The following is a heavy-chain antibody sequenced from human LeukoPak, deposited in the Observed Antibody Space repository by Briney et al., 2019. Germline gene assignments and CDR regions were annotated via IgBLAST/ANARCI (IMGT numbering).Heavy chain of an antibody. J-gene: IGHJ3*02. D-gene: IGHD2-2*01. V-gene: IGHV3-33*01. CDR3: ARDPMGYCSSTSCYSAFDI. Sequence: GGSLRLSCAASGFTFSSYGMHWVRQAPGKGLEWVAVIWYDGSNKYYADSVKGRFTISRDNSKNTLYLQMNSLRAEDTAVYYCARDPMGYCSSTSCYSAFDIWGQGTMVTVSS. CDR1: GFTFSSYG. CDR2: IWYDGSNK.